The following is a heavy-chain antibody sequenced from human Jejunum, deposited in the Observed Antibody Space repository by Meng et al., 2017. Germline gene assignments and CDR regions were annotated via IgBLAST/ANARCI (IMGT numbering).Heavy chain of an antibody. CDR1: GFIFSSFE. V-gene: IGHV3-48*03. D-gene: IGHD6-19*01. CDR3: AREARGSHWLERLDI. J-gene: IGHJ3*02. CDR2: IGNGGGRTT. Sequence: GESLKISCEVSGFIFSSFEMNWVRQAPGKGLEWLAYIGNGGGRTTFYADSVKGRFSISRDNGKSALSLLMSSLRAEDTAIYYCAREARGSHWLERLDIWGQGTMVTVSS.